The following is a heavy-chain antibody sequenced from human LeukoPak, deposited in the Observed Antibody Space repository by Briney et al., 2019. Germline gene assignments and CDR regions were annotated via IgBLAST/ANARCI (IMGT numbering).Heavy chain of an antibody. CDR1: GFTFSSYW. Sequence: GGSLRLSCAASGFTFSSYWMHWVRQAPGKGLVWVSRINSDGSSTSYADSAKGRFNISRDNAKNTRSLQMNSLRAEDTAVYYCASTLRFNFDYWGQGTLVTVSS. CDR2: INSDGSST. D-gene: IGHD4-17*01. V-gene: IGHV3-74*01. CDR3: ASTLRFNFDY. J-gene: IGHJ4*02.